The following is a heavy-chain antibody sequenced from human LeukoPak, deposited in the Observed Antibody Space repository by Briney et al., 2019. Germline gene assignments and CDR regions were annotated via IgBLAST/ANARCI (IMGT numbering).Heavy chain of an antibody. CDR3: AKGSGRIAARPFGYAFDI. J-gene: IGHJ3*02. CDR1: GFTFRSYG. D-gene: IGHD6-6*01. V-gene: IGHV3-30*18. CDR2: ISYDGSNK. Sequence: SGRSLRLSCAASGFTFRSYGIHWVRQAPGKGLEWVAVISYDGSNKYYADSVKGRFTISRDNSKNTLYLQMNSLRAEDTAVYYCAKGSGRIAARPFGYAFDIWGQGTMVTVSS.